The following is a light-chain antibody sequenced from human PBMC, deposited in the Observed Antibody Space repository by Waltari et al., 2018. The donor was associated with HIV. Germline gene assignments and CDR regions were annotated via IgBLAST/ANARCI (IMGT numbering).Light chain of an antibody. Sequence: QSALTQPASVSGSPGQSITISCPGSTSDLGLYDFISWYQQHPGGVPRVIIYEVLRRPSGVSSRFSGSKSGNTASLTISWLQTEDEADYYCTSFTSNYTVIFGGGTKVTVL. V-gene: IGLV2-14*01. CDR1: TSDLGLYDF. J-gene: IGLJ2*01. CDR3: TSFTSNYTVI. CDR2: EVL.